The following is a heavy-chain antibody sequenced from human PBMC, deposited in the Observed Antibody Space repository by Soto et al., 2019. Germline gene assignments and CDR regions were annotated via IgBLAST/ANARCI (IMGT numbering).Heavy chain of an antibody. CDR2: IYYSGST. D-gene: IGHD2-15*01. CDR1: GGSISSGGYY. J-gene: IGHJ5*02. Sequence: QVQLQESGPGLVKPSQTLSLTCTVSGGSISSGGYYWSWIRQHPGKGLEWIGYIYYSGSTYYNPSLKSRVSISVDSSKYQFSLKLSSVTAADTAVYYFARTSYFSSGTAADPWGQGTLVTVSS. CDR3: ARTSYFSSGTAADP. V-gene: IGHV4-31*03.